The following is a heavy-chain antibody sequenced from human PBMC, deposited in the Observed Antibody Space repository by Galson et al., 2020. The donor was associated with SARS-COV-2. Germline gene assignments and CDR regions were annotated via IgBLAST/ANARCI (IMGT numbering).Heavy chain of an antibody. D-gene: IGHD3-9*01. CDR1: GFTFSSYW. Sequence: GESLKISCAASGFTFSSYWMHWVRQAPGKGLVWVSRINRDGSTTDYADSVKGRFTISRDNAKNSLYLQMNSLRAEDTAVYYCARDLRGRDEYWGQGSLVTVSA. J-gene: IGHJ4*02. CDR2: INRDGSTT. CDR3: ARDLRGRDEY. V-gene: IGHV3-74*01.